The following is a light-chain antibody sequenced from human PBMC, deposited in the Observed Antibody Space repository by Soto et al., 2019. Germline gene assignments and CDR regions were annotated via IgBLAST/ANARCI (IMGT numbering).Light chain of an antibody. J-gene: IGKJ2*01. V-gene: IGKV3-20*01. CDR3: QQYGSSVRYT. Sequence: EIVLTQSPGTLSLSPGERATLSCRASQSVNSNYVTWYQQKPGQAPRLLIYGASSRATGIPDRFSGSGSGTDFTLTISRLEPEDFAVYYCQQYGSSVRYTFGQGTKLEIK. CDR2: GAS. CDR1: QSVNSNY.